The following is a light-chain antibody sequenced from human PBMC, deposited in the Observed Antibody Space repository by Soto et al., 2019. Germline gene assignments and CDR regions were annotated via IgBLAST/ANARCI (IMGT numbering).Light chain of an antibody. J-gene: IGKJ1*01. CDR3: QQYNNWPWT. Sequence: EIVMTQSPATLSVSPGERASLWCRASQIVRSSVAWDHQKPGQAPRLLIYGAPTRATGIPARFSGSGSGTEFTLTISSLQSEDFAVYYCQQYNNWPWTFGQGTKGDIK. V-gene: IGKV3-15*01. CDR2: GAP. CDR1: QIVRSS.